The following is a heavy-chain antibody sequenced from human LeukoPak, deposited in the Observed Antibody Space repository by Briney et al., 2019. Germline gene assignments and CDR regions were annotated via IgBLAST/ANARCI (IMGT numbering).Heavy chain of an antibody. CDR2: IIPIFGTA. CDR1: GGTFSSYA. D-gene: IGHD1-26*01. Sequence: ASVKVSCKASGGTFSSYATSWVRQAPGQGLEWMGGIIPIFGTANYAQKFQGRVTITTDESTSTAYMELSSLRSEDTAVYYCARDWYSGTLDYWGQGTLVTVSS. J-gene: IGHJ4*02. V-gene: IGHV1-69*05. CDR3: ARDWYSGTLDY.